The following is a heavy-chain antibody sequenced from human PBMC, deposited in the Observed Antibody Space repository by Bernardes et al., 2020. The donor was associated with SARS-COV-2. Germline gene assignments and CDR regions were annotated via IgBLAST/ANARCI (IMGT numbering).Heavy chain of an antibody. J-gene: IGHJ1*01. V-gene: IGHV1-24*01. D-gene: IGHD3-22*01. CDR2: FDPENGKT. Sequence: ASVKVSCKVSGHTLTELSMHWVRQAPGKGLEWMGGFDPENGKTIYALKVQGRVTVTEDTSTDTAYMELSSLNSEDTAVYYCATWNYYYDSGGYYYAEYFQHWGQGTQVTVSS. CDR3: ATWNYYYDSGGYYYAEYFQH. CDR1: GHTLTELS.